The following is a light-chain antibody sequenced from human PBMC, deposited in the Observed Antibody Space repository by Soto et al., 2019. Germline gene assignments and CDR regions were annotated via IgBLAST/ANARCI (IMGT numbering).Light chain of an antibody. CDR1: QGIDNY. J-gene: IGKJ5*01. CDR3: QQLNSFPIT. V-gene: IGKV1-9*01. Sequence: IQLTQSPSSLSASVGDRVTITCRASQGIDNYLAWYQQKPGTAPKLLIYAASTLQSGVPSRFSGRGSGTELTLTISSLQPEDFATYYCQQLNSFPITFGQGTRLEI. CDR2: AAS.